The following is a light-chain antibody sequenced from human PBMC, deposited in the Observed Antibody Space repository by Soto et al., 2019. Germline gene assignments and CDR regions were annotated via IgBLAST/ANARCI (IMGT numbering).Light chain of an antibody. CDR3: HQYNNDPFT. CDR2: DAS. V-gene: IGKV1-33*01. CDR1: XXISNS. Sequence: SPSSLSASVXXXITITCXXXXXISNSLNWYPLRPGEAPNLLIYDASNLAPGVPSRFSGSGSGTHFTFTVSSLQTEDIATYYCHQYNNDPFTFGPGTKVDLK. J-gene: IGKJ3*01.